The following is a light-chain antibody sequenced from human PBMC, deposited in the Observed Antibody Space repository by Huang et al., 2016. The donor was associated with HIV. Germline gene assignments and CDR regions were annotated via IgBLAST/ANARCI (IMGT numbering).Light chain of an antibody. Sequence: DMVMTQSPGTLSVSPGERATLSCRASQSVKKNLAWYQQKPGQGPRRLISGVSTRDTGVPARFSGNGSETEFTLTITSVQSEDSAVYYCQQYNNWPPYDFGQGTKLEIK. CDR2: GVS. CDR3: QQYNNWPPYD. CDR1: QSVKKN. J-gene: IGKJ2*01. V-gene: IGKV3-15*01.